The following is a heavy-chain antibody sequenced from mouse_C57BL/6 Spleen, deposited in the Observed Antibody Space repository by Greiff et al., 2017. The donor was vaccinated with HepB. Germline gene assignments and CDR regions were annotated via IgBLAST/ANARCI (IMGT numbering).Heavy chain of an antibody. D-gene: IGHD2-2*01. V-gene: IGHV1-59*01. CDR2: IDPSDSYT. Sequence: QVQLQQPGAELVRPGTSVKLSCKASGYTFTSYWMHWVKQRPGQGLEWIGVIDPSDSYTNYNQKFKGKATLTVDTSSSTAYMQLSSLTSEDSAVYYCARHDGYDEGYAMDYWGQGTSVTVSS. CDR1: GYTFTSYW. J-gene: IGHJ4*01. CDR3: ARHDGYDEGYAMDY.